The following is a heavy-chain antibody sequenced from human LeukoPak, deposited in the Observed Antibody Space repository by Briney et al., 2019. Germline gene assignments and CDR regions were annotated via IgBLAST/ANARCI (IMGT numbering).Heavy chain of an antibody. J-gene: IGHJ4*02. CDR3: AKRTYSSSWYRSYYFDY. CDR2: ISGSGGST. Sequence: GGSLRLSCAASGFTFSSYAMSWVRQAPGKGLEWVSAISGSGGSTYYAGSVKGRFTISRDNSKNTLYLQMNSLGAEDAAVYYCAKRTYSSSWYRSYYFDYWGQGTLVTVSS. CDR1: GFTFSSYA. V-gene: IGHV3-23*01. D-gene: IGHD6-13*01.